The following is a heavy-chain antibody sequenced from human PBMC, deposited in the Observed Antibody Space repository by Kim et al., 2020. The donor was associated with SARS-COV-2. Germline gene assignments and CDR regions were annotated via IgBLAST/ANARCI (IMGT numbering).Heavy chain of an antibody. CDR1: GFTFSSYW. D-gene: IGHD3-10*01. Sequence: GGSLRLSCAASGFTFSSYWMSWVRQAPGKGLEWVANIKQDGSEKYYVDSVKGRFTISRDNAKNSLYLQMNSLRAEDTAVYYCARVNLVRGVISIDPWGQGTLVTVSS. CDR3: ARVNLVRGVISIDP. CDR2: IKQDGSEK. V-gene: IGHV3-7*03. J-gene: IGHJ5*02.